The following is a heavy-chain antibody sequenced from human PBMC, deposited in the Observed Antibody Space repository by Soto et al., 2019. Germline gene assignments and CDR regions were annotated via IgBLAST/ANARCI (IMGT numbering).Heavy chain of an antibody. CDR3: ARSFLLPHWMEINWLDX. D-gene: IGHD3-22*01. CDR2: IIPIFGTA. Sequence: SVKVSCKASGGTFSSYAISWVRQAPGQGLEWMGGIIPIFGTANYAQKFQGRVTITADESTSTAYMELSSLRSEDTAVYYCARSFLLPHWMEINWLDXWGQGTLVTVSX. J-gene: IGHJ5*02. V-gene: IGHV1-69*13. CDR1: GGTFSSYA.